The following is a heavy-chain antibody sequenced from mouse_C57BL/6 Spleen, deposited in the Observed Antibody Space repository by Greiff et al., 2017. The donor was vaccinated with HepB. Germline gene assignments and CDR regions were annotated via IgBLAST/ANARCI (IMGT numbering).Heavy chain of an antibody. CDR1: GYTFTSYW. CDR2: IYPGSGST. Sequence: VKLQQPGAELVKPGASVKMSCKASGYTFTSYWITWVKQRPGQGLEWIGDIYPGSGSTNYNEKFKSKATLTVDTSSSTAYMQLSSLTSEDSAVYYCARGYYGSSRYYYAMDYWGQGTSVTVSS. V-gene: IGHV1-55*01. D-gene: IGHD1-1*01. CDR3: ARGYYGSSRYYYAMDY. J-gene: IGHJ4*01.